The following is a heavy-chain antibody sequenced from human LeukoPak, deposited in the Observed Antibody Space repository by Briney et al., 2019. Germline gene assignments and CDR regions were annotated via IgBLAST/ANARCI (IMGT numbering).Heavy chain of an antibody. D-gene: IGHD2-15*01. CDR2: IRSKAYGGTT. CDR3: TRDAGIYCSGGSCYSYAEYFQH. J-gene: IGHJ1*01. Sequence: GGSLRLSCTASGFTFGDYAMSWVRQAPGKGLEWVGFIRSKAYGGTTEYAASVKGRFTISRDDSKSIAYLQMISLKTEDTAVYYCTRDAGIYCSGGSCYSYAEYFQHWGQGTLVTVSS. V-gene: IGHV3-49*04. CDR1: GFTFGDYA.